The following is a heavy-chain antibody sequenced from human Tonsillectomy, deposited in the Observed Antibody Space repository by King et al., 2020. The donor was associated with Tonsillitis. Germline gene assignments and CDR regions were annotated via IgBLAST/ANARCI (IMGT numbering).Heavy chain of an antibody. CDR2: IYYSGST. D-gene: IGHD3-22*01. Sequence: LQLQESGPGLVKPSETLSLTCTVSGGSISSSSYYWGWIRQPPGKGLEWIGSIYYSGSTYYHPSLKSRVTMSVDTSNNQFSLKLSSVTAADTAVYYCARGSRLGIYYFDYWGQGTLVTVSS. V-gene: IGHV4-39*01. CDR1: GGSISSSSYY. J-gene: IGHJ4*02. CDR3: ARGSRLGIYYFDY.